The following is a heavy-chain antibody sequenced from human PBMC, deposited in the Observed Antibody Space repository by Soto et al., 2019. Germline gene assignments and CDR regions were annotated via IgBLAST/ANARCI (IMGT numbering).Heavy chain of an antibody. CDR2: IKQDGSEK. CDR3: AREEYYYDSSGYYYNFDY. Sequence: GGSLRLSCAASGFTFSSYWMSWVRQAPGKGLEWVAKIKQDGSEKYYVDSVKGRFTISRDNAKNSLYLQMNSLRAEDTAVYYCAREEYYYDSSGYYYNFDYWGQGTLVTVSS. J-gene: IGHJ4*02. D-gene: IGHD3-22*01. V-gene: IGHV3-7*01. CDR1: GFTFSSYW.